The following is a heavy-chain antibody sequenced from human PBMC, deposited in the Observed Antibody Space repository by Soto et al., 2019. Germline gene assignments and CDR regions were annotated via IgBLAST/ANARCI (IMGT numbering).Heavy chain of an antibody. CDR3: ARLPAY. CDR1: GYSIISVYY. J-gene: IGHJ4*02. Sequence: ETRSLTCTVSGYSIISVYYWGWIRQPPGNGLEWIGSFYHSGSPHYNPSLKSRVTISVDTSKNQFSLKLTSVTAADTAVYFCARLPAYWGQGILVTVSS. CDR2: FYHSGSP. V-gene: IGHV4-38-2*02.